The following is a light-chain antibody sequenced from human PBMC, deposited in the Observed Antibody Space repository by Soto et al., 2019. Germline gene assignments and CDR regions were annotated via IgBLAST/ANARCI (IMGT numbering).Light chain of an antibody. CDR1: QSISSRN. Sequence: EIMLTQSPGTLSLSPGERATLSCRASQSISSRNLAWYQQKPVQAPRLLIYAASSRATGIQDRFSGSGSGTDFTLTICRLEPEDFAVYYCQQYGSSQGLTFGGGTSVEIK. CDR2: AAS. J-gene: IGKJ4*01. CDR3: QQYGSSQGLT. V-gene: IGKV3-20*01.